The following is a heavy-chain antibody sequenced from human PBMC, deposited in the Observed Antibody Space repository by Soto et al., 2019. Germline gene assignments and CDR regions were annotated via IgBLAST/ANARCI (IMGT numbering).Heavy chain of an antibody. D-gene: IGHD3-3*01. V-gene: IGHV3-23*01. Sequence: EVQLLESGGGLVQPGGSLRLSCAASGLTFSSYAMSWVRQAPGKGLEWVAAISDSGGSTYYADSVKGRFTISRDNSKNSLYLQMNSLRVEDTAVYYCAKDSRLLTRITIFGVDYMDVWGKGTTVTVSS. CDR3: AKDSRLLTRITIFGVDYMDV. CDR2: ISDSGGST. CDR1: GLTFSSYA. J-gene: IGHJ6*03.